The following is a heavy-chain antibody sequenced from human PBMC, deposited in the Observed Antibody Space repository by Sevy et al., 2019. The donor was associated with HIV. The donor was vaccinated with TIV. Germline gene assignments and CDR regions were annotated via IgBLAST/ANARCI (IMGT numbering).Heavy chain of an antibody. D-gene: IGHD2-15*01. CDR2: INEDASEI. Sequence: GGSLRLSCAASGFTLNTYSMTWVRQAPGKGLEWVANINEDASEIHYVDSVKGRFTISRDNAKNSLYLQMNSLRVEDTAVYYCARALYSSEANWGQGTLVTVSS. J-gene: IGHJ4*02. CDR3: ARALYSSEAN. V-gene: IGHV3-7*01. CDR1: GFTLNTYS.